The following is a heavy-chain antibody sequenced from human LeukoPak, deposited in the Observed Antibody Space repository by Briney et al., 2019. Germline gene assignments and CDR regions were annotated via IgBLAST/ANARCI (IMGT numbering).Heavy chain of an antibody. Sequence: PGGSLRLSCAASGFIFSSYWMSWVRQAPGKGLEWVANINQDGSGKYYVDSVKGRFTISRDSAKKSLYLQMKSLRAEDTAVYYCARVDDAYYDFWSGFNYWGPGALVTVSS. CDR2: INQDGSGK. D-gene: IGHD3-3*01. J-gene: IGHJ4*02. V-gene: IGHV3-7*03. CDR1: GFIFSSYW. CDR3: ARVDDAYYDFWSGFNY.